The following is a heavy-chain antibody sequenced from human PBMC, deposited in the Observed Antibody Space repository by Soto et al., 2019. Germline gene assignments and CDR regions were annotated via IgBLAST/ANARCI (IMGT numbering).Heavy chain of an antibody. V-gene: IGHV3-13*01. J-gene: IGHJ5*02. CDR3: ARYVGDYSGNWFDP. CDR2: IGVGGDT. D-gene: IGHD4-17*01. Sequence: EVQLVESGGGLVQPGGSLRLSCAASGFIFSNYDMHWVRQVTGKGLEWVSSIGVGGDTYYAGSVKGRFTISRENAKNSFYLQMNSLIAEDTAVYYCARYVGDYSGNWFDPWGQGTLVTVSS. CDR1: GFIFSNYD.